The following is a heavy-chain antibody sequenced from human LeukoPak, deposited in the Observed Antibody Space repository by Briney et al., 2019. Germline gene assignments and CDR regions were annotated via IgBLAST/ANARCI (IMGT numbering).Heavy chain of an antibody. CDR2: IYYSGST. CDR1: GGSISSGGYY. D-gene: IGHD4-11*01. CDR3: AATVVNDAFDI. J-gene: IGHJ3*02. Sequence: SQTLSLTCTVSGGSISSGGYYWSWIRQHPGKGLEWIGYIYYSGSTYYNPSLKSRVTISVDTSKNQFSLRLSSVTAADTAVYYCAATVVNDAFDIWGQGTMVTVSS. V-gene: IGHV4-31*03.